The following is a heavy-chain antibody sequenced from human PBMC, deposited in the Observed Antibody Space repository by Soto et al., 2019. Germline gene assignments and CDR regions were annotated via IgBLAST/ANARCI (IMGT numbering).Heavy chain of an antibody. CDR1: GYTFTSYD. J-gene: IGHJ6*03. CDR3: ARVPMITQKTHYSIYV. V-gene: IGHV1-8*01. D-gene: IGHD3-16*01. Sequence: ASVKVSCKASGYTFTSYDINWVRQATGQGLEWMGWINPNSGNTGYAQKFQGRVTMTRNTSISTAYMELSSLRSEYTAVYYCARVPMITQKTHYSIYVWGKRLRVTVSX. CDR2: INPNSGNT.